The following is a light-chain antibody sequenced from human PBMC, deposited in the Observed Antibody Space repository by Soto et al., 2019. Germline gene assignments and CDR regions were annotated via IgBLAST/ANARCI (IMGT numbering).Light chain of an antibody. Sequence: QSALTQPASVSGSPGQSITISCTGTTSDIGGYNYVSWYQQHPDKAPKLMIYEVTNRPSGVSNRFSGSKSGNTASLTISGLQAEDEADYYCSSYTNRNTYVVFGGGTKLTVL. CDR2: EVT. CDR3: SSYTNRNTYVV. J-gene: IGLJ2*01. CDR1: TSDIGGYNY. V-gene: IGLV2-14*01.